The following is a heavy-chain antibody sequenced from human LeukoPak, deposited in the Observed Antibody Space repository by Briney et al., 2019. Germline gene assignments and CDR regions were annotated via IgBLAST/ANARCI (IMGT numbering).Heavy chain of an antibody. V-gene: IGHV1-18*01. CDR2: ISAYNGNA. CDR1: GYTFTSYG. Sequence: GASVKVSCKASGYTFTSYGISWVRQAPGQGLEWMGWISAYNGNADYAQKLQGRVTMTTDTSTSTAYMELRSLRSDDTAVYYCARVVYDFWSGYCPGDCYHYYYYYYYMDVWGKGTTVTVSS. J-gene: IGHJ6*03. D-gene: IGHD3-3*01. CDR3: ARVVYDFWSGYCPGDCYHYYYYYYYMDV.